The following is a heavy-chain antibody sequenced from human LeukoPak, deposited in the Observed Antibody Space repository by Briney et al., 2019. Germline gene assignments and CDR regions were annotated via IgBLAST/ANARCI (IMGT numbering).Heavy chain of an antibody. J-gene: IGHJ4*02. D-gene: IGHD3-22*01. CDR3: AKEAPSYYYDSSGYTPPGY. CDR1: GFTFSSYG. Sequence: GSLRLSCAASGFTFSSYGMHWVRQAPGKGLEWVAVISYDGSNKYYADSVKGRFTISRDNSKNTLYLQMNSLRAEDTAVYYCAKEAPSYYYDSSGYTPPGYWGQGTLVTVSS. CDR2: ISYDGSNK. V-gene: IGHV3-30*18.